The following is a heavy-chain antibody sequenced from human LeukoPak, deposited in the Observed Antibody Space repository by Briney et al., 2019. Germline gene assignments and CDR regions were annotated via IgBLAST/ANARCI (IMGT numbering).Heavy chain of an antibody. V-gene: IGHV4-59*02. J-gene: IGHJ3*02. D-gene: IGHD3-10*01. CDR3: AKSNGYGLIDI. Sequence: PSETLSLTCTVSGASVSSNYCSWIRQPPGKGLEWIGYIYYSGSTNYNPSLESRVTMSVDTSKNQFSLKLSSVTAADTAVYYCAKSNGYGLIDIWGQGTMVTVSS. CDR2: IYYSGST. CDR1: GASVSSNY.